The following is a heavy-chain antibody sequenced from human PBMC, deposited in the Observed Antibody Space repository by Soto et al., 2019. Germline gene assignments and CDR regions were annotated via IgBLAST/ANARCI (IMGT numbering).Heavy chain of an antibody. CDR3: ATFLRFTGGYYYYYALNV. CDR1: WSTITDLS. CDR2: FDPEEGET. Sequence: ASCTDSWSTITDLSMHSLRQAPKKRPEWMGGFDPEEGETIYAQRFQGRVTMTEDTSTDTASMELSSLRSEDTAVYYCATFLRFTGGYYYYYALNVWGQGTTVTVCS. V-gene: IGHV1-24*01. D-gene: IGHD2-8*02. J-gene: IGHJ6*02.